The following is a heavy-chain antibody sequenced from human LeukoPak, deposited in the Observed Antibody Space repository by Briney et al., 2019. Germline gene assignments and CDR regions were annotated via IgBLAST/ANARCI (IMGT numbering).Heavy chain of an antibody. J-gene: IGHJ4*02. CDR1: GFTVSSNY. CDR2: IYSGGST. Sequence: PGGSLRLSCAASGFTVSSNYMSWVRQAPGKGLEWVSVIYSGGSTYYADSVKGRFTISRDNAKNSLYLQMNSLRAEDTAVYYCAREYSPDYFDYWGQGTLVTVSS. V-gene: IGHV3-53*01. D-gene: IGHD2-21*01. CDR3: AREYSPDYFDY.